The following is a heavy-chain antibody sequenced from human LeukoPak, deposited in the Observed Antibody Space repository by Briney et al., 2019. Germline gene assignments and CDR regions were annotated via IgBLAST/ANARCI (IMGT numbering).Heavy chain of an antibody. V-gene: IGHV4-34*01. Sequence: SETLSLTCAVYGGSFSGYYWSWIRQPPGKGLEWIGEIDHRGSTNYNPSLKSRVTISVDTSKNQFSLKLSSVTAADTAVYYCARVKKYYYYYMDVWGKGTTVTVSS. CDR3: ARVKKYYYYYMDV. CDR2: IDHRGST. J-gene: IGHJ6*03. CDR1: GGSFSGYY.